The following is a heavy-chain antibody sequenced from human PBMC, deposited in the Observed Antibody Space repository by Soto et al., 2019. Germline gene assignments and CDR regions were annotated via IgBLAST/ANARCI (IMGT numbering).Heavy chain of an antibody. CDR2: NYYSGST. CDR1: GGSISSYY. CDR3: ARVDSGYGYFDY. Sequence: SETLSLTCTVSGGSISSYYWSWIRQPPGKGLEWIGYNYYSGSTNYNPSLKSRVTISVDTSKNQFSLKLSSVTAADTAVYYCARVDSGYGYFDYWGQGTLVTVSS. V-gene: IGHV4-59*01. J-gene: IGHJ4*02. D-gene: IGHD5-12*01.